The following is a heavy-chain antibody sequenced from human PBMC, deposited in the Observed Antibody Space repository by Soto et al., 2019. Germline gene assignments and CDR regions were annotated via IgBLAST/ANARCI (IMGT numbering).Heavy chain of an antibody. V-gene: IGHV1-18*01. J-gene: IGHJ6*02. CDR2: ISAYNGNT. CDR1: GYTFTSYG. CDR3: ARQGGDILTGYYRYYYYYGMDV. Sequence: VKVSCKASGYTFTSYGISWVRQAPGQGLEWMGWISAYNGNTNYAQKLQGRVTMTTDTSTSTAYMELRSLRSDDTAVYYCARQGGDILTGYYRYYYYYGMDVWGQGTTVTVSS. D-gene: IGHD3-9*01.